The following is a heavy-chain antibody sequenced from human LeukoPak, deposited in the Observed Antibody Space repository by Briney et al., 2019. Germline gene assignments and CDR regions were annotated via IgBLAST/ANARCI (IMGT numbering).Heavy chain of an antibody. J-gene: IGHJ4*02. CDR2: ISTSGNTR. D-gene: IGHD3-22*01. CDR3: ARISYYYDSSGYSDY. V-gene: IGHV3-48*03. CDR1: GFTFSSYE. Sequence: PGGSLRLSCAASGFTFSSYEMNWVRQAPGKGLEWVSYISTSGNTRYYADSVKGRFTISRDNSKNTLYLQMNSLRVEDTAVYYCARISYYYDSSGYSDYWGQGTLVTVSS.